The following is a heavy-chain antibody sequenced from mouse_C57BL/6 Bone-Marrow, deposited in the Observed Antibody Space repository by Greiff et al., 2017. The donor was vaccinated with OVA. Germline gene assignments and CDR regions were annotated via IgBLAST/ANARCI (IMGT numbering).Heavy chain of an antibody. CDR3: ARSHDGYYFWFAY. Sequence: QVQLQQSGAELARPGTSVKVSCKASGYAFTNYLIEWVKQRPGQGLEWIGVINPGRGGTNYNEKFKGKATLTADKSSSTAYMQLSSRTSEDSAVYFCARSHDGYYFWFAYWGQGTLVTVAA. CDR1: GYAFTNYL. V-gene: IGHV1-54*01. D-gene: IGHD2-3*01. J-gene: IGHJ3*01. CDR2: INPGRGGT.